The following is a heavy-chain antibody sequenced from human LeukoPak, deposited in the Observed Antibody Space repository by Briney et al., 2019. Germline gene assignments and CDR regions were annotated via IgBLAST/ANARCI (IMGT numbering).Heavy chain of an antibody. J-gene: IGHJ4*02. D-gene: IGHD6-13*01. CDR3: ARGLAAAAGKGEIDY. Sequence: SSETLSLTCTVSGGSISSYYWSWIRQPPGKGLEWIGYIYYSGSTNYNPSLKSRVTISVDTSKNQFSLKLSSVTAADTAVYYCARGLAAAAGKGEIDYWGQGTLVTVSS. CDR2: IYYSGST. V-gene: IGHV4-59*01. CDR1: GGSISSYY.